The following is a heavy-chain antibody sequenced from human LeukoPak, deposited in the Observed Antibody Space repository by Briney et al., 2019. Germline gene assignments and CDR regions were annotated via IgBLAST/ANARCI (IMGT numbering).Heavy chain of an antibody. V-gene: IGHV3-33*01. CDR2: IWYDGSNK. CDR1: GFTFSSYG. D-gene: IGHD2-2*01. J-gene: IGHJ6*04. CDR3: ARAGYCSSTSCYGRYYYYYGMDV. Sequence: GGSLRLSCAAHGFTFSSYGMHWVRQAPAKGLEWVPVIWYDGSNKYYADSVKGRFTISRDNSKNTRYLQMNSLRAEDTAVYYCARAGYCSSTSCYGRYYYYYGMDVWGKGTTVTVSS.